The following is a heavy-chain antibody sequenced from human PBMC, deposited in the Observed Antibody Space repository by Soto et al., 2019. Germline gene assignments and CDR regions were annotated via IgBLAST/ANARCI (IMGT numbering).Heavy chain of an antibody. CDR1: GYAFTGYY. Sequence: ASVKVSCKASGYAFTGYYMHWVRQAPGQGLEWMGWINPNSGGTNYAQKFQGWVTMTRDTSISTAYMELSRLRSDDTAVYYCARGPALRYFDWFPPPNWFDPWGQGTLVTVS. V-gene: IGHV1-2*04. CDR3: ARGPALRYFDWFPPPNWFDP. CDR2: INPNSGGT. J-gene: IGHJ5*02. D-gene: IGHD3-9*01.